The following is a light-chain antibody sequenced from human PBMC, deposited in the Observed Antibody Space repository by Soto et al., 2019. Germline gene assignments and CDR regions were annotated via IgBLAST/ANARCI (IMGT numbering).Light chain of an antibody. J-gene: IGKJ1*01. CDR2: GAS. V-gene: IGKV3-15*01. Sequence: EIVMTQSPATLSVSPGERATLSCRASQSVSSNLAWYQQKPGQAPRLLIYGASTRATGIPARFSGSGSGTEFTLTISSLQSEDFAVYYCQHRANWPWTFGQGTKVEIK. CDR1: QSVSSN. CDR3: QHRANWPWT.